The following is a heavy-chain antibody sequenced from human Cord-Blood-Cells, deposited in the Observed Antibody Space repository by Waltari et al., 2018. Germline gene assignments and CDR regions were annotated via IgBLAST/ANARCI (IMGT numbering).Heavy chain of an antibody. Sequence: QVQLVQSGAEVKKPGSSVKVSCKASGGTFSSYAISWVRQAPGQGLEWMGGIIPIFSTANYAQKFQGRVTITADESTSTAYMELSSLRSEDTAVYYCARGGRLDVLRFLEWLYDAFDIWGQGTMVTVSS. CDR3: ARGGRLDVLRFLEWLYDAFDI. D-gene: IGHD3-3*01. CDR1: GGTFSSYA. J-gene: IGHJ3*02. V-gene: IGHV1-69*01. CDR2: IIPIFSTA.